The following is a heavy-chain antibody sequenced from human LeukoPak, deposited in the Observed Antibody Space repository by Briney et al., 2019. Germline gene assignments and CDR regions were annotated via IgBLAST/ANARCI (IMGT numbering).Heavy chain of an antibody. CDR2: ISAYNGNT. D-gene: IGHD3-22*01. J-gene: IGHJ4*02. CDR1: GYTFTSYG. CDR3: ARDWYYYDSSGYSYFDY. Sequence: ASVKVSCKASGYTFTSYGISWVRQAPGQGLEWMGWISAYNGNTNYAQKLQGRVTMTTDTSTSTAYMELRSLRSDDTAVYYCARDWYYYDSSGYSYFDYWGQGTLVTVSS. V-gene: IGHV1-18*01.